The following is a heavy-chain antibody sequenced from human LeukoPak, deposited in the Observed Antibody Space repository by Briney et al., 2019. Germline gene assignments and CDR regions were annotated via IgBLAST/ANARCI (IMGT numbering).Heavy chain of an antibody. Sequence: GGSLRLSCAASGFTFSSYAMHWVRQAPGKGLEWVAVISYDGSNKYYADSVKGRFTISRDNSKNTLYLQMNSLRAEDTAVYYCARDPLGTRPGFDYWGQGTLVSVSS. D-gene: IGHD1-1*01. CDR2: ISYDGSNK. CDR1: GFTFSSYA. CDR3: ARDPLGTRPGFDY. V-gene: IGHV3-30*04. J-gene: IGHJ4*02.